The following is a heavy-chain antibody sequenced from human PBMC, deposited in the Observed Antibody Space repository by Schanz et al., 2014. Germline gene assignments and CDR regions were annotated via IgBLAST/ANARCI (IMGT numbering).Heavy chain of an antibody. CDR2: IWSDGSRT. V-gene: IGHV3-30*02. CDR1: GFIFSNYG. D-gene: IGHD2-2*01. Sequence: VQLGESGGGVVQRGGSLRLSCAASGFIFSNYGMHWVRQAPGKGLEWVAFIWSDGSRTYHAESVKGRFTISRDNSKNTLYVQMNSLRAEDTAVYYCAKSMYSTSWAFDFWGQGAQVTVSS. J-gene: IGHJ4*02. CDR3: AKSMYSTSWAFDF.